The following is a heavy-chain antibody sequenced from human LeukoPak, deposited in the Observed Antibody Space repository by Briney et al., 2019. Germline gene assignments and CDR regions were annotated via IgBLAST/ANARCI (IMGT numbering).Heavy chain of an antibody. Sequence: SETLSLTCTVSGGSVSAYHWNWIRQPPGKGLEWIGFIYRSGITSYNPSLKSRVTISIDTSKNDFSLNLTSVTAADTAVYYCARAPSDWGATNWFDPWGHGTLVTVSS. J-gene: IGHJ5*02. D-gene: IGHD7-27*01. CDR3: ARAPSDWGATNWFDP. CDR2: IYRSGIT. CDR1: GGSVSAYH. V-gene: IGHV4-59*02.